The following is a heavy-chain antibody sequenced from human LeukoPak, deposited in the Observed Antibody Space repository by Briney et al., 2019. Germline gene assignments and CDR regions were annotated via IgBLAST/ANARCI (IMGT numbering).Heavy chain of an antibody. D-gene: IGHD3-10*01. CDR3: ARALYYYGSGSYYPGAVPYYYYMDV. CDR1: GYTFTSYG. J-gene: IGHJ6*03. Sequence: ASVKVSCKASGYTFTSYGISWVRQAPGQGLEWMGWISAYNGDTNYAQKLQGRVTMTTDTSTSTAYMELRSLRSDDTAVYYCARALYYYGSGSYYPGAVPYYYYMDVWGKGTTVTVSS. CDR2: ISAYNGDT. V-gene: IGHV1-18*01.